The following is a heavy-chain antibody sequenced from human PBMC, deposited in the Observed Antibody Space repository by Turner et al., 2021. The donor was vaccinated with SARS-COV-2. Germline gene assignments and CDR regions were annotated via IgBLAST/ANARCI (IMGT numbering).Heavy chain of an antibody. D-gene: IGHD4-4*01. CDR1: GGSISSSSYY. V-gene: IGHV4-39*01. J-gene: IGHJ6*03. Sequence: QLQLQESGPGLVKPSETLSLTCGVSGGSISSSSYYWGGSRQPPGKGPEWIGSVYYRGNTYYNPSLESRVTISVDTSNNQFSLKLNSVTAADTAVYYCARVKSTVTTYYYYYMDVWGKGTTVTVSS. CDR2: VYYRGNT. CDR3: ARVKSTVTTYYYYYMDV.